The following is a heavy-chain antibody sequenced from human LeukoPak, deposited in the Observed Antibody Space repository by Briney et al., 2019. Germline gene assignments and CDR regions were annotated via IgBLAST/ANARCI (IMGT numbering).Heavy chain of an antibody. V-gene: IGHV3-23*01. CDR2: ISGSDGST. D-gene: IGHD3-22*01. J-gene: IGHJ3*02. CDR1: GFTFSSYA. Sequence: PGGSLRLSCAASGFTFSSYAMSWVRQAPGKGLEWVSAISGSDGSTYYADSVKGRFTISRDNSKNTLYLQMNSLRAEDTAVYYCAKVLGMIVVTDAFDIWGQGTMVTVSS. CDR3: AKVLGMIVVTDAFDI.